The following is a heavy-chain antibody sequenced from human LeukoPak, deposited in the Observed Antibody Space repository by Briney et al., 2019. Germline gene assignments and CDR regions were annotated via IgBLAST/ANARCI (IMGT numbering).Heavy chain of an antibody. CDR3: ASGILTDDAFDI. D-gene: IGHD3-9*01. J-gene: IGHJ3*02. V-gene: IGHV4-34*01. CDR2: INHSGST. CDR1: GGSFSGYY. Sequence: SETLSLTCAVYGGSFSGYYWSWIRQPPGKGLEWIGEINHSGSTNYNPSLKSRVTLSVDTSKNQFSLKLRSVTAADTAVYYCASGILTDDAFDIWGQGTMVTVSS.